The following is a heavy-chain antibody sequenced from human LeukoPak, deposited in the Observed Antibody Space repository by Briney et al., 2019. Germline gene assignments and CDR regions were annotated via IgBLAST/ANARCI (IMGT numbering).Heavy chain of an antibody. CDR2: ITSAGRAI. CDR1: GFTFSDFY. D-gene: IGHD5-12*01. Sequence: PGGSLRLSCAASGFTFSDFYMSWIRQAPGKGLEWVSYITSAGRAIYYADSVQGRFTISRDNARNSLYLQMNGLRAEDTAVYYCASDIVATSVDFWGQGTLVTVSS. CDR3: ASDIVATSVDF. J-gene: IGHJ4*02. V-gene: IGHV3-11*01.